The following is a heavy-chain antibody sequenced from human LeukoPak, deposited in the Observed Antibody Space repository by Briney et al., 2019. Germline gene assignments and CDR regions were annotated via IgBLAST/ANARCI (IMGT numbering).Heavy chain of an antibody. D-gene: IGHD2-2*01. CDR2: ISAYSGNT. Sequence: GASVKVSCKTSGYTFINYGISWVRQAPGQGLEWMGWISAYSGNTNYAHQKLQGRVTLTTDTSTSTAYMELRSLRSDDTAIFYCARAPQDCTSTSCPLGYWGQGTLVTVSS. CDR1: GYTFINYG. V-gene: IGHV1-18*01. CDR3: ARAPQDCTSTSCPLGY. J-gene: IGHJ4*02.